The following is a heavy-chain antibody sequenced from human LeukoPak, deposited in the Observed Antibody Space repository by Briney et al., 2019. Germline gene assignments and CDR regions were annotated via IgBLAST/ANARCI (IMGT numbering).Heavy chain of an antibody. V-gene: IGHV3-23*01. CDR2: ISGSGGST. CDR1: GFTFSSYA. CDR3: VKAAYDSSGYYYVNFDY. J-gene: IGHJ4*02. Sequence: GGSLRLSCAASGFTFSSYAMSWVRQAPGKGLEWVSAISGSGGSTYYADSVKGRFTISRDNSKNTLYLQMNSLRAEDTAVYYCVKAAYDSSGYYYVNFDYWGQGTLVTVSS. D-gene: IGHD3-22*01.